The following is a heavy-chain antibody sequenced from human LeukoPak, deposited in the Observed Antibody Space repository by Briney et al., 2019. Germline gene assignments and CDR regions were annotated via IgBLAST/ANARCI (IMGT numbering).Heavy chain of an antibody. D-gene: IGHD6-19*01. V-gene: IGHV1-18*01. CDR3: ASFAVAGNSDY. J-gene: IGHJ4*02. CDR2: ISAYNGNA. CDR1: GYTFTSYG. Sequence: ASVKVSCKASGYTFTSYGISWVRQAPGQGLEWMGWISAYNGNANYAQKLQGRVTMTTDTSTSTAYMELRSLRSDDTAVYYCASFAVAGNSDYWGQGTLVTVSS.